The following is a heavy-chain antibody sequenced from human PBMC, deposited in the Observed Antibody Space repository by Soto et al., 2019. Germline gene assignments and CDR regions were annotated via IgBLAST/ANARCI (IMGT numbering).Heavy chain of an antibody. Sequence: SSVKVSCKASGGLFISYPISWVRQVPGQGLEWMGGIIPVFQTAYYTQRFQGRVTITADESTNTAYMELSSLRSEDTAIYYCARGGSGYTWFNEFWGQGTLVTVSS. J-gene: IGHJ4*02. CDR1: GGLFISYP. CDR2: IIPVFQTA. CDR3: ARGGSGYTWFNEF. D-gene: IGHD3-22*01. V-gene: IGHV1-69*13.